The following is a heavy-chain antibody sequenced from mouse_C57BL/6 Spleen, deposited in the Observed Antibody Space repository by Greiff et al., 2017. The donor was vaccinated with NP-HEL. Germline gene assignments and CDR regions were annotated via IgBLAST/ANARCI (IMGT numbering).Heavy chain of an antibody. J-gene: IGHJ4*01. CDR1: GYTFTSYW. D-gene: IGHD2-4*01. CDR2: IYPPDSDT. V-gene: IGHV1-74*01. CDR3: AISYDYPHYYAMDY. Sequence: QVQLQQSGAELVKPGASVKLSCKASGYTFTSYWMHWVKQRPGQGLEWIGRIYPPDSDTKYTQKFKGKATLTVDKSSSTAYMQLSSLTSEDTAVYYCAISYDYPHYYAMDYWGQGTSVTVSS.